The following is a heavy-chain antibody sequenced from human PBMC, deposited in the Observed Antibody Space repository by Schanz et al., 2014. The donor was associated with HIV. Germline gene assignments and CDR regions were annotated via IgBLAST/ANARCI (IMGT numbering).Heavy chain of an antibody. CDR1: GGTLSSHT. Sequence: QVPLVQSGAEVKKSGSSVKVSCKASGGTLSSHTINWVRQAPGRGLEWMGGFIPMLGIPNFSQHFQGRVTLSADKSTSTVYMELRSLRSEDTAVYYCATDFSRKYCSGGSCFPGALDIWGQGTKVIVSS. CDR2: FIPMLGIP. V-gene: IGHV1-69*09. J-gene: IGHJ3*02. CDR3: ATDFSRKYCSGGSCFPGALDI. D-gene: IGHD2-15*01.